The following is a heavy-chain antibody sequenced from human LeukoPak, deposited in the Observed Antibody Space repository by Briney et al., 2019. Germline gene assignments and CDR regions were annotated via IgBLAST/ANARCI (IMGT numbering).Heavy chain of an antibody. CDR2: ISYDGSNK. V-gene: IGHV3-30*18. D-gene: IGHD4-11*01. J-gene: IGHJ3*02. Sequence: GRSLRLSCAASGFTFSSYGMHWVRQAPGKGLEWVAVISYDGSNKYYADSVKGRFTISRDNSKNTPYLQMNSLRAEDTAVYYCANLQGDAFDIWGQGTMVTVSS. CDR3: ANLQGDAFDI. CDR1: GFTFSSYG.